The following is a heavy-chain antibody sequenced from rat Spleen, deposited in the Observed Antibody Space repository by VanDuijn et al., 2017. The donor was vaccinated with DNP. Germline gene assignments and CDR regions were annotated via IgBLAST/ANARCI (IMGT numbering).Heavy chain of an antibody. CDR2: VTNAGST. CDR1: GYSITSSFR. CDR3: AIQLGVFDY. V-gene: IGHV3-3*01. Sequence: VQLQESGPGLVKPSQSLSLTCSVTGYSITSSFRWSWIRKFPGNNLEWMGYVTNAGSTHYNPSLKSRISITTDTSKNQFFLQVNSVDTEDTATYYCAIQLGVFDYWDRGVMVTVSS. J-gene: IGHJ2*01. D-gene: IGHD5-1*01.